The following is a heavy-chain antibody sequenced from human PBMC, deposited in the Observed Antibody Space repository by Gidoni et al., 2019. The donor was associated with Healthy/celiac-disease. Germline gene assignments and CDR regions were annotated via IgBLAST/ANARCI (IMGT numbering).Heavy chain of an antibody. CDR3: AKATTVTSDDY. V-gene: IGHV3-23*01. D-gene: IGHD4-17*01. Sequence: LEWVSAISGSGGSTYYADSVKGRFTISRDNSKNTLYLQMNSLRAEDTAVYYCAKATTVTSDDYWGQGTLVTVSS. CDR2: ISGSGGST. J-gene: IGHJ4*02.